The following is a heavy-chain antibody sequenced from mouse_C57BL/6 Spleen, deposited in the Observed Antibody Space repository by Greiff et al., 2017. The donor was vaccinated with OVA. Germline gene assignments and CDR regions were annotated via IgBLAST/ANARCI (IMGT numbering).Heavy chain of an antibody. CDR2: INPNYGTT. V-gene: IGHV1-39*01. Sequence: EVQLQQSGPELVKPGASVKISCKASGYSFTDYNMNWVKQSNGKSLEWIGVINPNYGTTSYNQKFKDKATLTADKSSSQAYMQLSSLTYEDSAVYYCARTEAMDYWGQGTSVTVSS. J-gene: IGHJ4*01. CDR1: GYSFTDYN. CDR3: ARTEAMDY.